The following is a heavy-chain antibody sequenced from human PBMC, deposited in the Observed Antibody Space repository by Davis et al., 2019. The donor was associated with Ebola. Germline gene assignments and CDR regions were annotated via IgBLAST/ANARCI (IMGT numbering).Heavy chain of an antibody. V-gene: IGHV3-33*08. CDR3: TTDHSVVGWFDP. CDR1: GFTFSSYA. CDR2: IWYDGSNK. D-gene: IGHD2-21*01. Sequence: GGSLRLSCAASGFTFSSYAMSWVRQAPGKGLEWVAVIWYDGSNKYYADSVKGRFTISRDNSKNTLYLQMNSLKTEDTAVYYCTTDHSVVGWFDPWGQGTLVTVSS. J-gene: IGHJ5*02.